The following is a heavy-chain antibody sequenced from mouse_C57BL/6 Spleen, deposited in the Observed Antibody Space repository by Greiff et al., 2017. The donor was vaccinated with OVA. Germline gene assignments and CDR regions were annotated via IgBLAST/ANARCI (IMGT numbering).Heavy chain of an antibody. J-gene: IGHJ2*01. Sequence: EVQLQQSGPELVKPGASVKISCKASGYTFTDYYMNWVKQSHGKSLEWIGDINPNNGGTSYNQKFKGKATLTVDKSSSTAYMELRSLTSEDSAVYYCASPPYYSVGYWGQGTTLTVSS. CDR2: INPNNGGT. CDR1: GYTFTDYY. D-gene: IGHD1-1*01. CDR3: ASPPYYSVGY. V-gene: IGHV1-26*01.